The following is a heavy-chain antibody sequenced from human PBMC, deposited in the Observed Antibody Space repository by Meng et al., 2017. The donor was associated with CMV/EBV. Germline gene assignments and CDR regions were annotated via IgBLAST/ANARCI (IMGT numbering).Heavy chain of an antibody. Sequence: LRLSCTVSGGSISSGGYYWSWIRQHPGKGLEWIGYIYYSGSTYYNPSLKSRVTISVDTSKNQFSLKLSSVTAADTAVYYCARIVGATTWVVDYWGQGTLVTVSS. CDR2: IYYSGST. V-gene: IGHV4-31*03. CDR3: ARIVGATTWVVDY. J-gene: IGHJ4*02. CDR1: GGSISSGGYY. D-gene: IGHD1-26*01.